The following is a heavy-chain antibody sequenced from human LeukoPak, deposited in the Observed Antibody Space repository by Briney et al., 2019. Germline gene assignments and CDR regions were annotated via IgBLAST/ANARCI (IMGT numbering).Heavy chain of an antibody. J-gene: IGHJ4*02. D-gene: IGHD1-26*01. Sequence: ASVEVSCKASGYTFTDYYIHWVRQAPGQGLEWMGWINPSTGGTSYAQKFQGRVTMTRDTSISTAYMELSRLKSDDTAVYYCARPPYSGSYSSGLAVYWGQGTLVTVSS. CDR1: GYTFTDYY. CDR3: ARPPYSGSYSSGLAVY. CDR2: INPSTGGT. V-gene: IGHV1-2*02.